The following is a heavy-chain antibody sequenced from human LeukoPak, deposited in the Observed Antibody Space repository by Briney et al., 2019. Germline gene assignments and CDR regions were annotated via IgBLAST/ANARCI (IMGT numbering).Heavy chain of an antibody. CDR1: GFTFSSYA. V-gene: IGHV3-30-3*01. Sequence: GGSLRLSCAASGFTFSSYAMHWVRQAPGKGLEWVAVISYDGSNKYYADSVKGRFTISRDNSKNTLYLQMNSLRAEDTAVYYCARVGVDYSNDYWGQGTLVTVSS. J-gene: IGHJ4*02. D-gene: IGHD4-11*01. CDR2: ISYDGSNK. CDR3: ARVGVDYSNDY.